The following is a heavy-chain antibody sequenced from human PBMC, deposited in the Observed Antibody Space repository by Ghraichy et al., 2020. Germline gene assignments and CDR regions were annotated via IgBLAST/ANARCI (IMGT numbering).Heavy chain of an antibody. J-gene: IGHJ4*02. V-gene: IGHV4-39*01. Sequence: SETLSLTCTVSGGSISSSSYYWGWIRQPPGKGLEWIGSIYYSGSTYYNPSLKSRVTISVDTSKNQFSLKLSSVTAADTAVYYCARTKVAATEDYWGQGTLVPVSS. CDR1: GGSISSSSYY. CDR3: ARTKVAATEDY. CDR2: IYYSGST. D-gene: IGHD2-15*01.